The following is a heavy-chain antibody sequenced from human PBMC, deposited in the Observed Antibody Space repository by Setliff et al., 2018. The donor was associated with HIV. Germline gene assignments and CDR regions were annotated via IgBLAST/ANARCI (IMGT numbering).Heavy chain of an antibody. CDR3: ATSLITVPPDAFDI. V-gene: IGHV4-39*07. CDR1: GGSTSSSSYY. Sequence: PSETLSLTCTVAGGSTSSSSYYWGWIRQPPGMGLEWIASIYHNGNTYYNPSLKSRVTMSVDTSKNQFSLKLSSVTAADTAVYYCATSLITVPPDAFDIWGQGPMVTVSS. J-gene: IGHJ3*02. D-gene: IGHD4-4*01. CDR2: IYHNGNT.